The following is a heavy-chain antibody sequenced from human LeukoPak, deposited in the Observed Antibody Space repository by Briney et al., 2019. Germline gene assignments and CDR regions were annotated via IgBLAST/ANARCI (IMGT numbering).Heavy chain of an antibody. V-gene: IGHV3-23*01. D-gene: IGHD6-19*01. Sequence: PGGSLRLSCAASGFTFSSYAMNWVRQAPGKGLEWVSSISGSGVSGRGGRTFYADSVKGRSTISRDNSKNTFYLQMSSLRADDTAIYYCAKGVAVGEGYYYYGMDVWGQGTRVTVS. J-gene: IGHJ6*02. CDR3: AKGVAVGEGYYYYGMDV. CDR1: GFTFSSYA. CDR2: ISGSGVSGRGGRT.